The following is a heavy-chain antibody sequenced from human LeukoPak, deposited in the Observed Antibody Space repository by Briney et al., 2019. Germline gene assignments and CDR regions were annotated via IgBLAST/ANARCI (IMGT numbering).Heavy chain of an antibody. V-gene: IGHV3-20*04. CDR2: INWNGGST. CDR1: GFTFDDYG. CDR3: ARVGGYSYWFDP. D-gene: IGHD5-18*01. J-gene: IGHJ5*02. Sequence: PGGSLRLSCAASGFTFDDYGMSWVRQAPGKGLEWVSGINWNGGSTGYADSVKGRFTISRDNAKNSLYLQMNSLRAEDTAVYYCARVGGYSYWFDPWGQGTLVTVSS.